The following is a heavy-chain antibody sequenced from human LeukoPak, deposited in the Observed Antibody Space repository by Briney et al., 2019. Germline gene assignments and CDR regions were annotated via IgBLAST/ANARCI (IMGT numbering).Heavy chain of an antibody. V-gene: IGHV3-15*01. D-gene: IGHD5-12*01. Sequence: GGSLRLSCAASGVTFSNAWMSWVRQAPGKGLEWVGRIKSKTDGGTTDYAAPVKGRFTISRDDSKNTLYLQMNSLKTEDTAVYYCTTDLTGYDPLNNYYYYMDVWGKGITVTVSS. CDR1: GVTFSNAW. CDR3: TTDLTGYDPLNNYYYYMDV. CDR2: IKSKTDGGTT. J-gene: IGHJ6*03.